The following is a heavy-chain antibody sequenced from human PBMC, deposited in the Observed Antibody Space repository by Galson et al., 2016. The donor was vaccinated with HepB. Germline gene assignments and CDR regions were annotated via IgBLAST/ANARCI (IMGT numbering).Heavy chain of an antibody. J-gene: IGHJ4*02. CDR2: MFHRGST. Sequence: SETLSLTCAVSGGSISSSKWWSWVRQPPGKGLEWIGEMFHRGSTNFNASLRSRVTMSVDTSRNKFSLELTSVTAADTAIYYCARKSLGDFSWYFDFWGQGTLVIVSS. CDR3: ARKSLGDFSWYFDF. D-gene: IGHD3-16*02. V-gene: IGHV4-4*02. CDR1: GGSISSSKW.